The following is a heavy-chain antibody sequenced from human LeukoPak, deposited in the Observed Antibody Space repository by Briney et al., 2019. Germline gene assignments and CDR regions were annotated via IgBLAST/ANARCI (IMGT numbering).Heavy chain of an antibody. Sequence: GGSLRLSCAASGFTFSSYGMSWVRQAPGKGLEWVSAISGSGGSTYYADSVKGRFTISRDNSKNTLYLQMNSLRAEDTAVYYCAKEYYDILTGYYSFDYWGQGTLVTVSS. CDR1: GFTFSSYG. CDR2: ISGSGGST. D-gene: IGHD3-9*01. CDR3: AKEYYDILTGYYSFDY. V-gene: IGHV3-23*01. J-gene: IGHJ4*02.